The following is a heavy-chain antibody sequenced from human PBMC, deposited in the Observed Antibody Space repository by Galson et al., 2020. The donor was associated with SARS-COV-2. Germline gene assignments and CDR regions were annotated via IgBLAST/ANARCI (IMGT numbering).Heavy chain of an antibody. CDR2: IWYDGSNK. Sequence: GGSLRLSCAASGFTFSSYGMHWVRQAPGKGLEWVAVIWYDGSNKYYADSVKGRLTISRDNSKNTLYLQMNSLRAEDTAVNYCARGGGIYYDSSGDYYSPTGYDYYYGMDVWGQGTTVTVSS. J-gene: IGHJ6*02. V-gene: IGHV3-33*01. CDR3: ARGGGIYYDSSGDYYSPTGYDYYYGMDV. CDR1: GFTFSSYG. D-gene: IGHD3-22*01.